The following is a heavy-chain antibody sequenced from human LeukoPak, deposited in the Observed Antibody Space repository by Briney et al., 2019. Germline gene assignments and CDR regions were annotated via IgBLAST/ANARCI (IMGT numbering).Heavy chain of an antibody. J-gene: IGHJ6*03. CDR2: INPSGGSP. D-gene: IGHD1-26*01. CDR1: GYTFTGYY. V-gene: IGHV1-46*01. CDR3: ARAQGSYYHYYMDV. Sequence: ASAKVSCKASGYTFTGYYMHWVRQAPGQGLEWMGIINPSGGSPNYAQKFQGRVTMTRDMSTSTVSMELSSLRSEDTAVYYCARAQGSYYHYYMDVWGKGTTVTVSS.